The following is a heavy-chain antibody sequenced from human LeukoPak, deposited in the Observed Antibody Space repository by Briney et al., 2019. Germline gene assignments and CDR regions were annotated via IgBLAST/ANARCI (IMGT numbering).Heavy chain of an antibody. Sequence: GGSLRLSCAASGFTFSSYGMHWVRQAPGKGLEWVAFIRYDGSNKYYADSVKGRFTISRDNSKNTLYLQMNSLRAEDTAVYYCAKADEGVVVPATYWGQGTLVTVSS. CDR3: AKADEGVVVPATY. CDR1: GFTFSSYG. V-gene: IGHV3-30*02. J-gene: IGHJ4*02. D-gene: IGHD2-2*01. CDR2: IRYDGSNK.